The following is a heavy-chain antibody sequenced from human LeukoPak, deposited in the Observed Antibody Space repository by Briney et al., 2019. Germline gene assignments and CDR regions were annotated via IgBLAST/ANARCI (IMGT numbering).Heavy chain of an antibody. V-gene: IGHV3-53*05. Sequence: GGSLRLSCAASGFTVSSNYMNWVRQAPGKGLEGVSVIYSGGSTYYADSVKGRFTISRDNSKNTLYLQMNSLRAVDTAVYYCARDEGGSYYTTNFFDYWGQGTLVTVSS. CDR1: GFTVSSNY. CDR3: ARDEGGSYYTTNFFDY. J-gene: IGHJ4*02. CDR2: IYSGGST. D-gene: IGHD1-26*01.